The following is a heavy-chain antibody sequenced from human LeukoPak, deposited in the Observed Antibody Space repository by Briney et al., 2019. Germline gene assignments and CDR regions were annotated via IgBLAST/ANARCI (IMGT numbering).Heavy chain of an antibody. V-gene: IGHV4-59*01. J-gene: IGHJ5*02. CDR1: GGSISSYY. CDR2: IYYSGST. Sequence: SETLSLTCTVSGGSISSYYWSWIRQPPGKGLEWIGYIYYSGSTNYNPSLKSRVTISVDTSKNHCSLELSSVTAAATAVYYCARGGARGFDPWGQGTLVTVSS. CDR3: ARGGARGFDP.